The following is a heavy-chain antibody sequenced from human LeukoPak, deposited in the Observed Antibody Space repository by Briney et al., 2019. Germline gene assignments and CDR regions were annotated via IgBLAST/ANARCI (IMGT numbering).Heavy chain of an antibody. CDR2: VSGSGAIA. V-gene: IGHV3-23*01. CDR3: AKDRSIGTYYTIDS. J-gene: IGHJ4*02. D-gene: IGHD1-26*01. CDR1: GFTFNNYA. Sequence: LSGGSLRLSCAASGFTFNNYAMSWVRQAPGEGLEWVSTVSGSGAIAYYTDSDKGRFTISRDNSKNTLYLQMSSLTAKDTAVYYCAKDRSIGTYYTIDSWGQGTLVTVSS.